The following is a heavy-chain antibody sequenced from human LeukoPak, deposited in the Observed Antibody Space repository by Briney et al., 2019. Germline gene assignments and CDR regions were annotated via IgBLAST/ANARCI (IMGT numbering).Heavy chain of an antibody. CDR1: GFTFTNAW. CDR2: IKSKADGETI. D-gene: IGHD2-8*01. Sequence: GGSLRLSCAASGFTFTNAWMNWVRQAPGKGLEWVGRIKSKADGETIDYAAPVKGRFTFSRDDSKNMLYLQMNSLKAEDTAVYYCTADNPLLMVYAIPPSGMDVWGQGTTVTVSS. V-gene: IGHV3-15*07. J-gene: IGHJ6*02. CDR3: TADNPLLMVYAIPPSGMDV.